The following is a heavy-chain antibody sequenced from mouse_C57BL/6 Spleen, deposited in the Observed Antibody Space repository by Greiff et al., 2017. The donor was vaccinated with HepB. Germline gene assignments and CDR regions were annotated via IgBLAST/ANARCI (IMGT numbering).Heavy chain of an antibody. CDR3: ARGGYGSSNWYFDV. CDR2: IDPEDGET. V-gene: IGHV14-2*01. D-gene: IGHD1-1*01. J-gene: IGHJ1*03. Sequence: EVQLQESGAELVKPGASVKLSCTASGFNIKDYYMHWVKQRTEQGLEWIGRIDPEDGETKYAPKFQGKATITADTSSNTAYLQLSSLTSGDTAVYYCARGGYGSSNWYFDVWGTGTTVTVSS. CDR1: GFNIKDYY.